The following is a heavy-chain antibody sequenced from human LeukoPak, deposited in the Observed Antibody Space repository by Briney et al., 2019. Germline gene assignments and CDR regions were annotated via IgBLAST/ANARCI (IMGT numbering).Heavy chain of an antibody. CDR1: GFTFSIYS. CDR3: ARRVVSGSDGFDI. J-gene: IGHJ3*02. Sequence: GGSVRLSCAASGFTFSIYSMNWVRQAPGKGLEWGSSISSSSSYIYYAVSVKGRFTISRDNAKNSLYLQMNSQRAEDTAVYCCARRVVSGSDGFDIWGQGTMVTVSS. D-gene: IGHD2-15*01. CDR2: ISSSSSYI. V-gene: IGHV3-21*01.